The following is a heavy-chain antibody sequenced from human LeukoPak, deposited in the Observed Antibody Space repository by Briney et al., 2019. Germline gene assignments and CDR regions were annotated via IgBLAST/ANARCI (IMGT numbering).Heavy chain of an antibody. V-gene: IGHV3-23*01. J-gene: IGHJ4*02. CDR3: AKDGSWIQLWLPNY. CDR2: ISGSGGST. D-gene: IGHD5-18*01. CDR1: GFTFSSYA. Sequence: GSLRLSCAASGFTFSSYAMSWVRQAPGKGLEWVSAISGSGGSTYYADSVKGRFTISRDNSKNTLYLQMNSLRAEDTAVYYCAKDGSWIQLWLPNYWGQGTLVTVSS.